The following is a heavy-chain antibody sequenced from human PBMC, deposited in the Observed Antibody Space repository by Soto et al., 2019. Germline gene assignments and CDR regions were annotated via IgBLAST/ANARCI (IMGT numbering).Heavy chain of an antibody. CDR3: ARIVGATYFDY. CDR2: IYYSGST. D-gene: IGHD1-26*01. Sequence: QVQLQESGPGLVKPSQTLSLTCTVSGGSISSDGYYWYWIRQHPGKGLEWIGYIYYSGSTYYNPSLKSRVTISVDTSKNQFSLKLSSVTAADTAVYYCARIVGATYFDYWGQGTLVTVSS. V-gene: IGHV4-31*03. CDR1: GGSISSDGYY. J-gene: IGHJ4*02.